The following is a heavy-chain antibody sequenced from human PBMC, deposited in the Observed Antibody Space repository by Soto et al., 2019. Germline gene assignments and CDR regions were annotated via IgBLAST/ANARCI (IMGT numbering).Heavy chain of an antibody. J-gene: IGHJ6*02. CDR1: GFTFSSYA. CDR2: ISYDGSNK. CDR3: ASKDSSSWYAPYYYYYGMDV. D-gene: IGHD6-13*01. Sequence: QVQLVESGGGVVQPGRSLRLSCAASGFTFSSYAMHWVRQAPGKGLEWVAVISYDGSNKYYADSVKGRFTISRDNSKNTXYXRMNSLRAEDTAVYYCASKDSSSWYAPYYYYYGMDVWGQGTTVTVSS. V-gene: IGHV3-30-3*01.